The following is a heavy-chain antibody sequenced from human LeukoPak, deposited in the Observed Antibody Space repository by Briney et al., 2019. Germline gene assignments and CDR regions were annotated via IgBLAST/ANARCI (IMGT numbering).Heavy chain of an antibody. D-gene: IGHD5-12*01. CDR3: ARDQLAYSGYDTLFDY. CDR1: GFTFSSYA. V-gene: IGHV3-30*04. J-gene: IGHJ4*02. Sequence: GGSLRLSCAASGFTFSSYAIHWVRQAPGKGLEWVAVISYDGSNKYYADSVKGRFTISRDNSKNTLYLQLNSLRPEDTAVYYCARDQLAYSGYDTLFDYWGQGTLVTVSS. CDR2: ISYDGSNK.